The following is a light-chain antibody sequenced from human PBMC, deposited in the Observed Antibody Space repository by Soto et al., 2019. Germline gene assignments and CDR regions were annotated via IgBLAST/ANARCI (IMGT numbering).Light chain of an antibody. CDR3: QHYNGLYT. CDR2: KAS. V-gene: IGKV1-5*03. Sequence: IQMTQSPSTLSASVGDRVTITCLAIQSISSWLPWYKQKPGKAPKLLSYKASSLESGVPSRFSGSGSGTEFTITISSLKPDDFATYYCQHYNGLYTFGQGTKLEIK. CDR1: QSISSW. J-gene: IGKJ2*01.